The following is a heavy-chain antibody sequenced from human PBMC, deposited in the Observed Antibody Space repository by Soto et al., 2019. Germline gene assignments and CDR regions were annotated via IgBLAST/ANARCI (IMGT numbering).Heavy chain of an antibody. Sequence: GGSLRLSCAASGFNFNSYTINWVRQAPGKRLEWLSSISSSGYIFSTDSVRGRFTISRDNAKNSVYLQINSLRAEDTAVYFCERDRLEMTTIKDYYSGMDVWGQGTTVTVSS. D-gene: IGHD4-4*01. CDR3: ERDRLEMTTIKDYYSGMDV. J-gene: IGHJ6*02. CDR2: ISSSGYI. V-gene: IGHV3-21*01. CDR1: GFNFNSYT.